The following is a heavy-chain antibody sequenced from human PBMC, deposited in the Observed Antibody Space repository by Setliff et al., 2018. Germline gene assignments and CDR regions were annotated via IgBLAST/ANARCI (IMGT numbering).Heavy chain of an antibody. CDR1: GVSISANHY. CDR3: ARRDSTGYYGYSFDF. V-gene: IGHV4-39*01. CDR2: ISYGGNT. J-gene: IGHJ4*02. D-gene: IGHD3-22*01. Sequence: PSETLSLTCTVSGVSISANHYWGWIRQPPGKGLEWIGSISYGGNTYYNPSLNSRVTISADTSKNQFSVRLNSVTAADTAVYYCARRDSTGYYGYSFDFWGQGTLSPSPQ.